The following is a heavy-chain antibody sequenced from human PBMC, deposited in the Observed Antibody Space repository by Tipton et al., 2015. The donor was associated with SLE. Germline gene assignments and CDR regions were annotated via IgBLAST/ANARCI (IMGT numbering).Heavy chain of an antibody. CDR3: ARDGGLRGFDP. D-gene: IGHD3-16*01. CDR1: GASLSSGDGF. Sequence: TLSLTCTVSGASLSSGDGFWSWVRQSAGKGLEWIGRIYTTGSTHYNPSLQSRVSMSVDTSKNQFSLNLRSVTAADTAVYYCARDGGLRGFDPWGQGTLVTVSS. J-gene: IGHJ5*02. V-gene: IGHV4-61*02. CDR2: IYTTGST.